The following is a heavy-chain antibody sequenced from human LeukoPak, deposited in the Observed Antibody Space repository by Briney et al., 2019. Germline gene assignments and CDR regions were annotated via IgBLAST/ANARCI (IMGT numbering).Heavy chain of an antibody. D-gene: IGHD2-2*01. CDR3: ATHCSSVSCSLATFDI. J-gene: IGHJ3*02. V-gene: IGHV3-9*01. Sequence: GGSLRLSCAASGFTFDDYAMHWVRQAPGKGLEWVSGISWNSGRIGYADSVKGRFTISRDNARTSLYLQMNSLRAEDTAVYYCATHCSSVSCSLATFDIWGQGTMVTVSS. CDR1: GFTFDDYA. CDR2: ISWNSGRI.